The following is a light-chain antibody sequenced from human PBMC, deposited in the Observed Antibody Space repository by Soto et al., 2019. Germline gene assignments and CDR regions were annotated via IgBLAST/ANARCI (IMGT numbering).Light chain of an antibody. CDR3: QQYNNWPLFT. V-gene: IGKV3-15*01. Sequence: EIVMTQSPATLSVSPGERATLSCRASQSVSSNLAWYQQKPGQAPRLLIYGASTRATGIPARFSGSGSGTEFTLTISSLQSEEFAVYYCQQYNNWPLFTFGPGTIVDIK. CDR2: GAS. CDR1: QSVSSN. J-gene: IGKJ3*01.